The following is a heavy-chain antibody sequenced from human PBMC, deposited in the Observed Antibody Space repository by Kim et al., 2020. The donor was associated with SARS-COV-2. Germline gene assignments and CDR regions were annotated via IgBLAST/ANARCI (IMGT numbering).Heavy chain of an antibody. CDR3: ARGPYCSGGSCYTNWFDP. CDR1: GGSFSGYY. J-gene: IGHJ5*02. V-gene: IGHV4-34*01. CDR2: INHSGST. Sequence: SETLSLTCAVYGGSFSGYYWSWIRQPPGKGLEWIGEINHSGSTNYNPSLKSRVTISVDTSKNQFSLKLSSVTAADTAVYYCARGPYCSGGSCYTNWFDPWGQGTLVTVSS. D-gene: IGHD2-15*01.